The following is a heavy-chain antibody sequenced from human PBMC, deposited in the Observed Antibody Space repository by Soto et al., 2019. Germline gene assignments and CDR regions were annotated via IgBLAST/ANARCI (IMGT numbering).Heavy chain of an antibody. CDR2: ISAAGDP. J-gene: IGHJ6*02. CDR1: GFTFRNYD. CDR3: ARTDRDFDGVDV. Sequence: EVQLVESGGGLVQPGGSLRLSCEASGFTFRNYDMHWVRQGTGKGLEWVSGISAAGDPDYADSVEGRITISSENAQNSFFLQMNSIRAGDTAVYYCARTDRDFDGVDVWGQGTTVIVSS. V-gene: IGHV3-13*05.